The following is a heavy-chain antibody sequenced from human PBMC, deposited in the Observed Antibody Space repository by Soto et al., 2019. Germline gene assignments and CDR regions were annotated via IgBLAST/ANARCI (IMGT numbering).Heavy chain of an antibody. CDR2: IFYSGST. J-gene: IGHJ4*02. V-gene: IGHV4-39*07. D-gene: IGHD5-18*01. CDR1: GDSISRSSYY. CDR3: ARERRSDTAPDY. Sequence: SETLSLTCTVSGDSISRSSYYWAWIRQPPGKGLEWIGSIFYSGSTYYNPSLTSRVTMSVDKSKNQFSLKLSSVTAADTAVYYCARERRSDTAPDYWGQGTLVTVSS.